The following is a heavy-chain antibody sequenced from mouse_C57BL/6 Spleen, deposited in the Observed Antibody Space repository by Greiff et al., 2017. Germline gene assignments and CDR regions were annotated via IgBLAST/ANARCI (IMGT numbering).Heavy chain of an antibody. Sequence: EVQGVESGGGLVQPGGSLKLSCAASGFTFSDYYMYWVRQTPEKRLEWVAYISNGGGSTYYPDTVKGRFTISRDNAKNTLYLQMSRLKSEDTAMYYCARALYYGRDWFAYWGQGTLVTVSA. CDR3: ARALYYGRDWFAY. CDR1: GFTFSDYY. CDR2: ISNGGGST. J-gene: IGHJ3*01. V-gene: IGHV5-12*01. D-gene: IGHD1-1*01.